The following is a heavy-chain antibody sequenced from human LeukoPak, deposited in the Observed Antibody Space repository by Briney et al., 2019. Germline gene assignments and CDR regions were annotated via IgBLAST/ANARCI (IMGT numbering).Heavy chain of an antibody. Sequence: GGSLRLSCAASGFTFSTYWMTWVRQAPGKGLEWVANIKQDGSEKYYVDSVKGRFTISRDDAKNSLSLQMNSLRAEDTAVYYCASFQQLGPDYWGQGTLVTVSS. J-gene: IGHJ4*02. CDR1: GFTFSTYW. V-gene: IGHV3-7*01. CDR3: ASFQQLGPDY. CDR2: IKQDGSEK. D-gene: IGHD6-13*01.